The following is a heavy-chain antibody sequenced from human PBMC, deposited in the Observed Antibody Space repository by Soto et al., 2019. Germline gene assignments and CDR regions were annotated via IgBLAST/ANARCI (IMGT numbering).Heavy chain of an antibody. D-gene: IGHD1-7*01. CDR3: GRESGETWDYEAS. V-gene: IGHV4-4*07. CDR1: GGSISSYR. Sequence: TLSLTCTVSGGSISSYRWSWIRQPAGKGLEWIGRLNNYGNTYYNPSPKSRVTVSVDTSRNQFFLTLRSVTAADSAVYHCGRESGETWDYEASWGQGTPVTVSS. CDR2: LNNYGNT. J-gene: IGHJ5*02.